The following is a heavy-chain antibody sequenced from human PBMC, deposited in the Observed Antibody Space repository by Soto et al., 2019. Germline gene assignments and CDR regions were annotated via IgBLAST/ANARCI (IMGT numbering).Heavy chain of an antibody. CDR2: INPNSGGT. D-gene: IGHD5-18*01. V-gene: IGHV1-2*02. CDR1: GYTFTGYY. CDR3: ARTFNSLWLNY. Sequence: ASVKVSCKASGYTFTGYYMHWVLQAPGQGLEWMGWINPNSGGTNYAQKFQGRVTMTRDTPISTAYMELSRLRSDDTAVYYCARTFNSLWLNYWGQGTLVTVSS. J-gene: IGHJ4*02.